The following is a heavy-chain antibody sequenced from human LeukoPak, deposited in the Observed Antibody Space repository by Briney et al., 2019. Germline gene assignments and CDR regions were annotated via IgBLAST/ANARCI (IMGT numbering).Heavy chain of an antibody. Sequence: SETLSLTCAVYGGSFSGYYWSWIRQPPGKGLEWIGEINHSGSTNYNPSLKSRVTISVGTSKNQFSLKLSSVTAADTAVYYCARVVTAYYYYYGMDVWGQGTTVTVSS. CDR1: GGSFSGYY. V-gene: IGHV4-34*01. CDR3: ARVVTAYYYYYGMDV. J-gene: IGHJ6*02. D-gene: IGHD2-21*02. CDR2: INHSGST.